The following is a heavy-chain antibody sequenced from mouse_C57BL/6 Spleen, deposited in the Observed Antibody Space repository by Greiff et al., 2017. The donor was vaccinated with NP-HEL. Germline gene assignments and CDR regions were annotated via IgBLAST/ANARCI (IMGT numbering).Heavy chain of an antibody. CDR3: AIWVGYYGSSSGFAY. Sequence: QVQLQQPGAELVKPGASVKVSCKASGYTFTSYWMHWVKQRPGPGLEWIGRIHPSDSDTNYNQKFTGKATLTVDKSSSTAYMQLSSLTSEDSAVYYCAIWVGYYGSSSGFAYWGQGTLVTVSA. D-gene: IGHD1-1*01. CDR2: IHPSDSDT. CDR1: GYTFTSYW. V-gene: IGHV1-74*01. J-gene: IGHJ3*01.